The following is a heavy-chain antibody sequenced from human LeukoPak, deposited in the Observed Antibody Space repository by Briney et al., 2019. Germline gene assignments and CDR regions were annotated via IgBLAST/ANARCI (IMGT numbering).Heavy chain of an antibody. CDR3: AREGDKLGDAFDI. Sequence: PGGSLRLSCAASGFTFSSYWMSWVRQAPGKGLEWVANIKQDGSEKYYVDSVKGRFTISTGNAKNSLYLQMNSLRVEDTAVYYCAREGDKLGDAFDIWGQGTMVTVSS. V-gene: IGHV3-7*01. D-gene: IGHD7-27*01. J-gene: IGHJ3*02. CDR1: GFTFSSYW. CDR2: IKQDGSEK.